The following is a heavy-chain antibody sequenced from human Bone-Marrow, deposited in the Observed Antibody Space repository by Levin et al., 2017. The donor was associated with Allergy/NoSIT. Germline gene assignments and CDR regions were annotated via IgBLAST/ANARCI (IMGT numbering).Heavy chain of an antibody. Sequence: GGSLRLSCAASGFTFSNAWMSWVRQAPGKGLEWVGRIKSKTDGGTTDYAAPVKGRFTISRDDSKNTLYLQMNSLKTEDTAVYYCTSIVVVITEGPYYFDCWGQGTLVTVSS. CDR1: GFTFSNAW. J-gene: IGHJ4*02. V-gene: IGHV3-15*01. CDR2: IKSKTDGGTT. D-gene: IGHD3-22*01. CDR3: TSIVVVITEGPYYFDC.